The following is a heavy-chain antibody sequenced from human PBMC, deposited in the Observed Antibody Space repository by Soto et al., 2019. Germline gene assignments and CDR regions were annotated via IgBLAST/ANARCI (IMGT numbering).Heavy chain of an antibody. CDR1: GFTFSSYA. D-gene: IGHD2-15*01. CDR3: AKVSLVVVVVAATSPSFDY. V-gene: IGHV3-23*01. Sequence: GGSLRLSCAASGFTFSSYAMSWVRQAPGKGLEWVSAISGSGGSTYYADSVKGRFTISRDNSKNTLYLQMNNLRAEDTAVYYCAKVSLVVVVVAATSPSFDYWGQGTLVTVSS. CDR2: ISGSGGST. J-gene: IGHJ4*02.